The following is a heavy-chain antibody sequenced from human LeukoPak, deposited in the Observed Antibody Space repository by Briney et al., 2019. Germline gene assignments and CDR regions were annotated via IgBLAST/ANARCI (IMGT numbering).Heavy chain of an antibody. V-gene: IGHV4-30-2*01. CDR1: GGSISSGGYS. CDR3: ARGSYMTQDY. CDR2: IYHSGST. Sequence: SETLSLTCAVSGGSISSGGYSWSWIRQPPGKGLEWIGYIYHSGSTYYNPTLKSRVTISVDRSKNQFSLKLSSVTAADTAVYYCARGSYMTQDYWGQGTLVTVSS. D-gene: IGHD4-11*01. J-gene: IGHJ4*02.